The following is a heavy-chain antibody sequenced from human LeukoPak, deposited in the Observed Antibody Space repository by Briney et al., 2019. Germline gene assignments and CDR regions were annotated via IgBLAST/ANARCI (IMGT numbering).Heavy chain of an antibody. Sequence: SQTLSLTCAISGDIVSSNSAAWNWGRQSRSRGLEWLGRTYYRSKLYNDYAGSVKSRITINPDTSKNQFSLQLNSVTPEDTAVYYCAREVRSLLWFGEPPGMDVWGQGTTVTVSS. CDR2: TYYRSKLYN. CDR3: AREVRSLLWFGEPPGMDV. D-gene: IGHD3-10*01. V-gene: IGHV6-1*01. J-gene: IGHJ6*02. CDR1: GDIVSSNSAA.